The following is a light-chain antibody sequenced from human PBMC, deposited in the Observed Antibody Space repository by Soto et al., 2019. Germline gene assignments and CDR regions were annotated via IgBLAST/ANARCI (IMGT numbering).Light chain of an antibody. CDR3: QQRSNWPT. V-gene: IGKV3-11*01. J-gene: IGKJ3*01. CDR2: DAS. CDR1: QSVSSY. Sequence: EIELTQSPATLSLSPGESATIXCRASQSVSSYLAWYQQKPGQAPRLLIYDASNRATGIPARFSGSGSGTDFTLTISSLEPEDFAVYYCQQRSNWPTFGPGTKVDIK.